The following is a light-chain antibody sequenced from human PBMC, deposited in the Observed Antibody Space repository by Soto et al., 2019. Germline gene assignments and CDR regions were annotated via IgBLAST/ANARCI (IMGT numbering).Light chain of an antibody. V-gene: IGKV3-20*01. CDR3: QQYGTSPRT. CDR2: ETS. J-gene: IGKJ1*01. Sequence: EIFFTEAAGTLSLSPGERATLACMASQSFSSSYLAWYQQKPGQAPRLLIYETSSRATGIPDRFSGSGSQTDFTLTISRLEPEDFAVYYCQQYGTSPRTFGQGTKVDIK. CDR1: QSFSSSY.